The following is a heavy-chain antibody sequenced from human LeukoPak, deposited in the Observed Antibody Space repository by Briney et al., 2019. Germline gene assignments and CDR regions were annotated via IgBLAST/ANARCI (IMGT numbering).Heavy chain of an antibody. CDR2: IFYTGSS. Sequence: KPSETLSLTCIVSGGSLSGYYWSWIRQPPGKGLEWIGYIFYTGSSKYNPSLKSRVTMSVNTSKNQFSLNLSSVTAADTAVYYCVRQPYSSGAYYFDYWGQGTLVTVSS. J-gene: IGHJ4*02. D-gene: IGHD3-22*01. CDR1: GGSLSGYY. CDR3: VRQPYSSGAYYFDY. V-gene: IGHV4-59*08.